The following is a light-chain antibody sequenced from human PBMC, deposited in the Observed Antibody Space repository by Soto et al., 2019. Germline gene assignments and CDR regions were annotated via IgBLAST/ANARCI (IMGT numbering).Light chain of an antibody. J-gene: IGLJ2*01. Sequence: QSVLTQPPSVSAASGQRVTISCSGSSSNIGNNYVSWYQHLPGTATKILIYENNQRPSGIPDRFSGSKSGTSATLGITGLQTGDEADYYCATWDSSLSAVVFGGGTKLTVL. V-gene: IGLV1-51*01. CDR3: ATWDSSLSAVV. CDR2: ENN. CDR1: SSNIGNNY.